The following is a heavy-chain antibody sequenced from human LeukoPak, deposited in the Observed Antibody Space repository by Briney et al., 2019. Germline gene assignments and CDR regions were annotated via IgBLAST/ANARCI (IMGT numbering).Heavy chain of an antibody. Sequence: PSETLSLTCTVSGGSISSYYWSWFRQPPGKGLEWIGYIYYSGSTNYNPSLKSRVTISVDTSKNQFSLKLSSVTAADTAVYYCARGRGIFDYWGQGTLVTVSS. J-gene: IGHJ4*02. D-gene: IGHD1-14*01. CDR2: IYYSGST. CDR3: ARGRGIFDY. V-gene: IGHV4-59*01. CDR1: GGSISSYY.